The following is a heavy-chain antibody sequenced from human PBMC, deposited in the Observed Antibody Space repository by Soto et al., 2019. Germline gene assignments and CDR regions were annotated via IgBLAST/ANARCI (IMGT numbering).Heavy chain of an antibody. CDR2: IYYSGST. CDR3: ARVGGINWFDP. CDR1: GGSISSGGYY. V-gene: IGHV4-31*03. Sequence: QVQLQESGPGLVKPSQTLSLTCTVSGGSISSGGYYWSWIRQHPGKGLEWIGYIYYSGSTYYNPSLECRVTISVDTSKDQFALKLSSVTAADTAVYYCARVGGINWFDPWGPGTLVTVSS. J-gene: IGHJ5*02. D-gene: IGHD1-20*01.